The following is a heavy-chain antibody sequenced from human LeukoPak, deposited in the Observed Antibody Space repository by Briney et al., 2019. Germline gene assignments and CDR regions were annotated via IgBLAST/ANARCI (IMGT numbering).Heavy chain of an antibody. J-gene: IGHJ4*02. CDR3: AKDVKVGVTPLFDY. V-gene: IGHV3-23*01. Sequence: GGSLRLSCAASGLTVSSNYMSWVRQAPGKGLDWVSSISGGGGSTYYADSVKGRFTISRDNSKNTLYLQMNGLRAEDMALYYCAKDVKVGVTPLFDYWGQGTLVTVSS. CDR1: GLTVSSNY. CDR2: ISGGGGST. D-gene: IGHD4-23*01.